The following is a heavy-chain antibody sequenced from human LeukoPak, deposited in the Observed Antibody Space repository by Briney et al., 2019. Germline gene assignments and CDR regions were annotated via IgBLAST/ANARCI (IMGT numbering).Heavy chain of an antibody. J-gene: IGHJ5*01. D-gene: IGHD6-19*01. Sequence: SQTLSLTCAVSGGSISSGGYSWSWIRQPPGKGLEWIGYIYHSGSTYYNPSLKSRVTISVDTSKNQFSLKLSSVTAADTAVYYCAKSTGYSSGWVDSWGQGTLVTVSS. CDR1: GGSISSGGYS. V-gene: IGHV4-30-2*01. CDR2: IYHSGST. CDR3: AKSTGYSSGWVDS.